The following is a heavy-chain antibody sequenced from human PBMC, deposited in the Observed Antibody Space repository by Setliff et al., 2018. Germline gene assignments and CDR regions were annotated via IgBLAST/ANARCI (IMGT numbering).Heavy chain of an antibody. CDR3: SRLVRFCTKISCQRLLGDDY. CDR1: GYTFAHSG. V-gene: IGHV1-18*01. D-gene: IGHD2-2*01. J-gene: IGHJ4*02. CDR2: ISAYNGST. Sequence: GASVKVSCKASGYTFAHSGVTWVRQAPGQGLEWMGWISAYNGSTYYAQIFQGRVTMTTDTSTDTAYMELRSLKSDDTAVYYCSRLVRFCTKISCQRLLGDDYWGQGALVTVSS.